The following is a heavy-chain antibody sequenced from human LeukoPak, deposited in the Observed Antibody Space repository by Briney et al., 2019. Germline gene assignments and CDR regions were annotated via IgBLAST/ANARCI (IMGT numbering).Heavy chain of an antibody. CDR3: AELGITMIGGV. V-gene: IGHV3-48*04. CDR1: GFTFSSYS. J-gene: IGHJ6*04. CDR2: ISSSGSTI. D-gene: IGHD3-10*02. Sequence: GGSLRLSCAASGFTFSSYSLNWVRQAPGKGLEWVSYISSSGSTIYYADSVKGRFTISRDNAKNSLYLQMNSLRAEDAAVYYCAELGITMIGGVWGKGTTVTISS.